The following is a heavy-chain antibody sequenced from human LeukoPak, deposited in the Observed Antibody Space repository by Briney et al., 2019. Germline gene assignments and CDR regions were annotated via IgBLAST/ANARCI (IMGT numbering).Heavy chain of an antibody. V-gene: IGHV3-74*01. CDR3: ARSQGTMTSPFDY. Sequence: GGSLRLSCGASGFTLRNYWMHWVRQAPGKGLVWVSRINSDGTMTNYADSVKGRFTISRDNAKNTLHLQMNSLRAEDTAVYYCARSQGTMTSPFDYWGQGTLVTVSS. CDR1: GFTLRNYW. J-gene: IGHJ4*02. CDR2: INSDGTMT. D-gene: IGHD3-22*01.